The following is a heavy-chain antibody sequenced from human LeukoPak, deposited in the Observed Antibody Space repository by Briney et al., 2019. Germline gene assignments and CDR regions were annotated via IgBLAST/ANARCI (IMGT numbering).Heavy chain of an antibody. CDR2: INHSGST. J-gene: IGHJ4*02. D-gene: IGHD6-19*01. CDR1: GVSFSGYY. V-gene: IGHV4-34*01. Sequence: SETLSLTCAVYGVSFSGYYWSWIRQPPGKGLEWIGEINHSGSTNYNPSLKSRVTISVDTSKNQFSLKLSSVTAADTAVYYCARGSFAGIAVAGTFDYWGQGTLVTVSS. CDR3: ARGSFAGIAVAGTFDY.